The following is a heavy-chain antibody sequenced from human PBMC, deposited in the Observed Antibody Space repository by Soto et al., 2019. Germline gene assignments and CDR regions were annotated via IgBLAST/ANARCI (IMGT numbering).Heavy chain of an antibody. CDR2: IYYSGST. CDR3: ARGIVVVPAALHP. V-gene: IGHV4-31*03. D-gene: IGHD2-2*01. Sequence: KPSETLSLTCTVSGGSISSGGYYWSWIRQHPGKGLEWIGYIYYSGSTYYNPSLKSRVTISVDTSKNQFSLKLSSVTAADTAVYYCARGIVVVPAALHPWGQGTLVTVSS. J-gene: IGHJ5*02. CDR1: GGSISSGGYY.